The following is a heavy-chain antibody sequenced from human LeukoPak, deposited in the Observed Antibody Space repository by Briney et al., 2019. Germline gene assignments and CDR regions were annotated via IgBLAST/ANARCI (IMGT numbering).Heavy chain of an antibody. J-gene: IGHJ4*02. CDR3: ARAQQLGISDY. Sequence: PSETLSLTCTVSGGSISGYYWSWIRQPPGKGLEWIGYIYYSGSTNYNPSLKSRVTISVDTSKNQFSLKLSSVTAADTAVYYCARAQQLGISDYWGQGTLVTVSS. V-gene: IGHV4-59*01. D-gene: IGHD7-27*01. CDR1: GGSISGYY. CDR2: IYYSGST.